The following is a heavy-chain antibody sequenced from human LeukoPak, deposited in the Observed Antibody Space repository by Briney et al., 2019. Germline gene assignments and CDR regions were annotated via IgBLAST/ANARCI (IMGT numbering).Heavy chain of an antibody. CDR1: GGSISSHY. Sequence: ASETLSLTCTVSGGSISSHYWSWIRQPPGKGLEWIGYIYYSGSTNYNPSLKSRVTISVDTSKNQFSLKLSSVTAADTAVYYCARVESGPYYYYYMDVWGKGTTVTVSS. CDR2: IYYSGST. V-gene: IGHV4-59*11. D-gene: IGHD1-1*01. J-gene: IGHJ6*03. CDR3: ARVESGPYYYYYMDV.